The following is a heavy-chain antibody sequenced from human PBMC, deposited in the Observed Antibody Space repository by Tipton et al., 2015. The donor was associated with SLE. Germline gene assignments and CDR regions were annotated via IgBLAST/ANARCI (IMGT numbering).Heavy chain of an antibody. J-gene: IGHJ4*02. V-gene: IGHV4-59*01. D-gene: IGHD5-12*01. Sequence: TLSLTCTVSGGSISSYYWSWIRQPPGKGLEWIGYIYYSGTTSYSPSLKSRVTISVDTSKNQFSLNLRSVTAADTAVYYCARRHYSGPFDSWGQGTLVTVSS. CDR2: IYYSGTT. CDR3: ARRHYSGPFDS. CDR1: GGSISSYY.